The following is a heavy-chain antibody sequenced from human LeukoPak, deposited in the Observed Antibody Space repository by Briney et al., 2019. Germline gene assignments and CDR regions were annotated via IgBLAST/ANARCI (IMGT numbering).Heavy chain of an antibody. Sequence: GASVKVSCKASGYTFTGYYMHWVRQAPGQGLEWMGWINPNSGGTNYAQKFQGRVTMTRDTSISTAYMQLSSPRSDDTAVYYCARGSRTDYYDSSGYYLWYFDPWGRGTQVTVSS. CDR1: GYTFTGYY. CDR3: ARGSRTDYYDSSGYYLWYFDP. V-gene: IGHV1-2*02. J-gene: IGHJ2*01. CDR2: INPNSGGT. D-gene: IGHD3-22*01.